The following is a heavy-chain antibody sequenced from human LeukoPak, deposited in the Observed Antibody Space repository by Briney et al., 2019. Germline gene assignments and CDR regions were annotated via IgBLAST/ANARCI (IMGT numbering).Heavy chain of an antibody. V-gene: IGHV4-59*11. CDR2: ISNSGST. CDR1: GGSISSHY. D-gene: IGHD2-15*01. Sequence: KSSETLSLTCTVSGGSISSHYWTWIRQSPVKGLEWIGDISNSGSTSYNPSLKSRVTISIDTSKNQFSLKLSSVTAADTAVYYCGRHALVGYFSYYYTDVWGKGTTVTVSS. J-gene: IGHJ6*03. CDR3: GRHALVGYFSYYYTDV.